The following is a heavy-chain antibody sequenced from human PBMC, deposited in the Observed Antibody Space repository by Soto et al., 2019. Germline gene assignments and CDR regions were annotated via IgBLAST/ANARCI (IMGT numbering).Heavy chain of an antibody. CDR3: ARDGAVVATIHWYFDL. CDR2: INHSGST. J-gene: IGHJ2*01. V-gene: IGHV4-34*01. D-gene: IGHD5-12*01. Sequence: SETLSLTCAVYGGCFSGYYGSWIRQPPGKGLEWIGEINHSGSTNYNPSLKSRVTISVDTSKNQFSLKLSSVTAADTAVYYCARDGAVVATIHWYFDLWGRGTLVTVSS. CDR1: GGCFSGYY.